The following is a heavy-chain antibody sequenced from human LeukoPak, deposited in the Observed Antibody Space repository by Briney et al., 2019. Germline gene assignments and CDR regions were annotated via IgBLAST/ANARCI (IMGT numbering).Heavy chain of an antibody. Sequence: PSVTLSLLCSVWGDPINRYYWSWIRQPPGKGLVWIGYIYYSGSTNHNPSLKSRVTISVATAKNPCSRKLSSVTAADTAVYYCARGPYYYDSSGYYPFDYWGQGTLVTASS. V-gene: IGHV4-59*07. D-gene: IGHD3-22*01. CDR3: ARGPYYYDSSGYYPFDY. CDR2: IYYSGST. CDR1: GDPINRYY. J-gene: IGHJ4*02.